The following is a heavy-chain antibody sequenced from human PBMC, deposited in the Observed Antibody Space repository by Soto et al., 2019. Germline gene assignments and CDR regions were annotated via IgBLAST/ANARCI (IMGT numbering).Heavy chain of an antibody. CDR1: GFTFGDYA. J-gene: IGHJ6*02. V-gene: IGHV3-49*03. D-gene: IGHD2-15*01. CDR3: TRDRGGGFYYYGMDV. Sequence: GGSLRLSCTASGFTFGDYAMSWFRQAPGKGLEWVGFIRGKAYGGTTEYAASVKGRFTISRDDSKSIAYLQMNSLKTEDTAVYYCTRDRGGGFYYYGMDVWGQGATVTVSS. CDR2: IRGKAYGGTT.